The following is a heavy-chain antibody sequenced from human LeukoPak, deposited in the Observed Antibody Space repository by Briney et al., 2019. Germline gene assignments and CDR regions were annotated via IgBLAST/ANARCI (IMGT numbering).Heavy chain of an antibody. V-gene: IGHV4-39*07. CDR3: ARDAYIYYYDSRDPLWYFDL. CDR1: GGSISSSSYY. Sequence: PSETLSLTCTVSGGSISSSSYYWGWIRQPPGKGLEWIGSIYYSGSTYYNPSLKSRVTISVDTSKNQFSLKLSSVTAADTAVYYCARDAYIYYYDSRDPLWYFDLWGRGTLVTVSS. D-gene: IGHD3-22*01. J-gene: IGHJ2*01. CDR2: IYYSGST.